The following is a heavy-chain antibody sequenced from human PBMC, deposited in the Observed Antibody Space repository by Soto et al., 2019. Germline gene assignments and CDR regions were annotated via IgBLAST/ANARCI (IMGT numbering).Heavy chain of an antibody. Sequence: EVQLVESGGGLVKPGGSLRLSCAASGFTFANAWMSWVRQAPGKGLEWVGRVRSKADGGTTDYVAPVKGRFTISRDDSENPLYLQMNSLKIDDTAVYYCSRDWDYPVLWGQGTLVTVSS. CDR3: SRDWDYPVL. CDR2: VRSKADGGTT. J-gene: IGHJ4*02. CDR1: GFTFANAW. D-gene: IGHD1-7*01. V-gene: IGHV3-15*01.